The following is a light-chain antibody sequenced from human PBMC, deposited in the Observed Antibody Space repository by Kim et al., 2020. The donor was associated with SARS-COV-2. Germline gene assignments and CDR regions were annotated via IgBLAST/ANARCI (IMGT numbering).Light chain of an antibody. Sequence: EIVLTQSPATLSLSPGERATLSCRASQGVSSYLAWYQQKPGQAPRLLIYDASNRATGIPARFSGSGPGTDFTLTISSLEPEDFAVYYCQQRSNWHPDFGGGTKVDIK. CDR3: QQRSNWHPD. CDR2: DAS. CDR1: QGVSSY. V-gene: IGKV3D-11*01. J-gene: IGKJ4*01.